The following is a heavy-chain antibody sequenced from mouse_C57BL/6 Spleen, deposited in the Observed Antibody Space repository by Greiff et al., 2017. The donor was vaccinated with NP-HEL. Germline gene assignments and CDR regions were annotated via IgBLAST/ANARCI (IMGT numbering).Heavy chain of an antibody. D-gene: IGHD3-2*02. CDR2: INPSNGGT. CDR3: ARYGSGSFPSDY. V-gene: IGHV1-53*01. CDR1: GYTFTSYW. J-gene: IGHJ2*01. Sequence: QVQLQQSGTELVKPGASVKLSCKASGYTFTSYWMHWVKQRPGQGLEWIGNINPSNGGTNYNEKFKSKATLTVDKSSSTAYMQLSSLTSEDSAVYYCARYGSGSFPSDYWGQGTTLTVSS.